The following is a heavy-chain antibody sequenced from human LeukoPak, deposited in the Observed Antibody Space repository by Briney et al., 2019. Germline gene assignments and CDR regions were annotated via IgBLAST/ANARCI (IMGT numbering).Heavy chain of an antibody. J-gene: IGHJ4*02. CDR3: AYRNNFEY. V-gene: IGHV3-7*05. CDR2: IEADGSEK. D-gene: IGHD1-26*01. Sequence: PGESLRLSCAASGFSFSGHWMNWVRQPPGQGLEWVANIEADGSEKYYVDSVKGQSTISRDDAKRTVDLQMDNLRAEDTAIYYCAYRNNFEYWGQGALVTVSS. CDR1: GFSFSGHW.